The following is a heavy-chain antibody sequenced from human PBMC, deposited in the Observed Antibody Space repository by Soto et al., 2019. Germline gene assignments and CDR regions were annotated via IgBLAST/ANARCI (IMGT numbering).Heavy chain of an antibody. CDR1: GYTFTGYY. Sequence: ASVKVSCKASGYTFTGYYMHWVRQAPGQGLEWMGWINPNSGGTNYAQKFQGRVTMTRDTSISTAYMELSRLRSDDTAVYYCARSYYYGSGSQRGPGAFDIWGQGKMVTVSS. J-gene: IGHJ3*02. CDR3: ARSYYYGSGSQRGPGAFDI. V-gene: IGHV1-2*02. D-gene: IGHD3-10*01. CDR2: INPNSGGT.